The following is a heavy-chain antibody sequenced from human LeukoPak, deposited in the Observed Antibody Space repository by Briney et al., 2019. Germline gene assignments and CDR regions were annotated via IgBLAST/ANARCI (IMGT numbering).Heavy chain of an antibody. CDR2: IYSGGGT. CDR1: GFTVSSNY. V-gene: IGHV3-66*01. CDR3: ARDRPSDYYYGMDV. J-gene: IGHJ6*02. Sequence: PGGSLRLSCAASGFTVSSNYMSWVRQAPGKGLEWVSVIYSGGGTYYADSVKGRFTISRDNSKNTLYLQMNSLRAEDTAVYYCARDRPSDYYYGMDVWGQGTTVTVSS.